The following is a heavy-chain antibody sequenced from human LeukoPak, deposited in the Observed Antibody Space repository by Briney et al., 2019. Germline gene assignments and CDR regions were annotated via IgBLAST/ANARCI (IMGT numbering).Heavy chain of an antibody. D-gene: IGHD6-19*01. CDR2: IYYSGST. Sequence: SETLSLTCTVSGGSISSYYWSWIRQPPGKGLERIGYIYYSGSTNYNPSLKSRVTISVDTSKNQFSLKLSSVTAADTAVYYCARGGSSGWYYFDYWGQGTLVTVSS. J-gene: IGHJ4*02. V-gene: IGHV4-59*01. CDR3: ARGGSSGWYYFDY. CDR1: GGSISSYY.